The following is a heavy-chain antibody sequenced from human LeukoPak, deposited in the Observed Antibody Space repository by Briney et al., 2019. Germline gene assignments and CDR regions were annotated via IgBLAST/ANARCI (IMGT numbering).Heavy chain of an antibody. CDR3: AGSSTVTTRVLDV. J-gene: IGHJ6*02. V-gene: IGHV3-11*01. CDR2: ISSSGSTI. CDR1: GFTFSDYY. D-gene: IGHD4-17*01. Sequence: PGGSLRLSCAASGFTFSDYYMSWIRQAPGKGLEWVSYISSSGSTIYYADSVKGRFTISRDNAKNSLYLQMNSLRAEDTAVYYCAGSSTVTTRVLDVWGQGTTVTVSS.